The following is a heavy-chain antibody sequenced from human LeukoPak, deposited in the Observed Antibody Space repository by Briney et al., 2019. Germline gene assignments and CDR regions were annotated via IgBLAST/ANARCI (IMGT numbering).Heavy chain of an antibody. CDR2: INPNSGGT. CDR3: ASGTMVRGVILPHYYYGMDV. V-gene: IGHV1-2*02. D-gene: IGHD3-10*01. J-gene: IGHJ6*02. CDR1: GYTFTGYY. Sequence: GASVKVSCKASGYTFTGYYMHWVRQAPGQGLEWMGWINPNSGGTNYAQKFQGRVTMTRDTSISTAYMELSRLRSDDTAVYYCASGTMVRGVILPHYYYGMDVWGQGTTVTVSS.